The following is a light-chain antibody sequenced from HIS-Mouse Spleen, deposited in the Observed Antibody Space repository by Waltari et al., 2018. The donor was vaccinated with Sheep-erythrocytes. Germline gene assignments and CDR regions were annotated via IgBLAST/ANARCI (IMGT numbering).Light chain of an antibody. Sequence: SYELTQPPSVSVSPGQTASITCSGDTLGAQYACWYQQTPGQSPVLVIYQDRKRPSGIPERFSGSNSWNTATLTISGTQAMDEADYYCQAWDSSTEVFGGGTKLTVL. CDR3: QAWDSSTEV. V-gene: IGLV3-1*01. J-gene: IGLJ2*01. CDR2: QDR. CDR1: TLGAQY.